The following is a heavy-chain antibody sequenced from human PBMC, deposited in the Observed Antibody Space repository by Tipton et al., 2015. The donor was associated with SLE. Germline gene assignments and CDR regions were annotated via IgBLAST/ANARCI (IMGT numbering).Heavy chain of an antibody. V-gene: IGHV3-30-3*01. CDR3: AREGRTYYDFWSGYRGVDY. CDR2: ISYDGSNK. Sequence: SLRLSCAASGFTFSSYAMHWVRQAPGKGLEWVAVISYDGSNKYYADSVKGRFTISRDNSKNTLYLQMNSLRAEDTAVYYCAREGRTYYDFWSGYRGVDYWGQGTLVTVSS. D-gene: IGHD3-3*01. J-gene: IGHJ4*02. CDR1: GFTFSSYA.